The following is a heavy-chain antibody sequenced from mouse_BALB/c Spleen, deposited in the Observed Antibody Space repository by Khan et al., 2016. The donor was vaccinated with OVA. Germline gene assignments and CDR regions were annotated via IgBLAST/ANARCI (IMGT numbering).Heavy chain of an antibody. CDR3: ARMKPYWYFDV. CDR1: GYTFTNYG. V-gene: IGHV9-3-1*01. Sequence: QIQLVQSGPELKKPGETVKISCKASGYTFTNYGMNWVKQAPGKGLKWMGWINTYTGEPTYADDFRGRVAFSLETSASTASLQINNLKNEDTATYFCARMKPYWYFDVWGAGTTVTVSS. J-gene: IGHJ1*01. CDR2: INTYTGEP.